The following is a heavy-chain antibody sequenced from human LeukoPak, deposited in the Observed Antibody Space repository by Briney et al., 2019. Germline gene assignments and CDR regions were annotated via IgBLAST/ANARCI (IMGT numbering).Heavy chain of an antibody. CDR3: ARDNREGSGWDFDY. CDR2: INTYTGNP. J-gene: IGHJ4*02. D-gene: IGHD6-19*01. V-gene: IGHV7-4-1*02. CDR1: GYTFTSYA. Sequence: ASVKVSCRASGYTFTSYAMNWVRQAPGQWPEWMGWINTYTGNPTYAQGFTGRFVFSLDTSVSTAYLQIRGLKPEDTAVYYCARDNREGSGWDFDYWGQGTLVTVSS.